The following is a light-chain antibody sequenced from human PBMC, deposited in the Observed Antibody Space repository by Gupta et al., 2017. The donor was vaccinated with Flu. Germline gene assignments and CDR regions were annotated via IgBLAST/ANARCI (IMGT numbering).Light chain of an antibody. V-gene: IGLV1-40*01. CDR2: LTT. CDR3: QSYDISLRAWV. Sequence: QSVLTQPPSVSGAPGQRVTIACTGSNSNIGAGYAVHWYQQLPRTAPKVVIYLTTSRPSGVPDRVSGSKSGTSASLAISGLQAEDEADYYCQSYDISLRAWVFGAGTTLTVL. CDR1: NSNIGAGYA. J-gene: IGLJ3*02.